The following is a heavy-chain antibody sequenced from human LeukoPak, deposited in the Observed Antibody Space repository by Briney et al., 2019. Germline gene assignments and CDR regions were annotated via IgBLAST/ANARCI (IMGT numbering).Heavy chain of an antibody. CDR2: ITRSSIYI. Sequence: GGSLRLSCAASGFTFSSYSMNWVRQAPGKGLEWVSCITRSSIYIYYADSVKGRFTISRDDAKNSLYLQMNSLRAEDAAVYYCARGRYDSSGSYSLFDYWGQGTLVTVSS. V-gene: IGHV3-21*01. CDR3: ARGRYDSSGSYSLFDY. J-gene: IGHJ4*02. D-gene: IGHD3-22*01. CDR1: GFTFSSYS.